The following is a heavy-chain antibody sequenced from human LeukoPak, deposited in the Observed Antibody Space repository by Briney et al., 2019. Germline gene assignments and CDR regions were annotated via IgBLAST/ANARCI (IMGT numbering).Heavy chain of an antibody. D-gene: IGHD3-22*01. CDR2: ISWNSGSI. CDR3: ARSKYYYDSSGYYYVDY. V-gene: IGHV3-9*01. J-gene: IGHJ4*02. CDR1: GFTFDDYA. Sequence: PGGSLRLSCAASGFTFDDYAMHWVRQAPGKGLEWVSGISWNSGSIGYADSVKGRFTISRDNAKNSLYLQMNSLRAEDTAVYYCARSKYYYDSSGYYYVDYWGQGTLVTVSS.